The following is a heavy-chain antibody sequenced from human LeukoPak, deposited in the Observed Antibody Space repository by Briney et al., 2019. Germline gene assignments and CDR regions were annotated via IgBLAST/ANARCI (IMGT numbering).Heavy chain of an antibody. J-gene: IGHJ4*02. D-gene: IGHD3-10*01. CDR3: GLNYYGSGRSFDY. CDR1: GGSFSGYY. V-gene: IGHV4-34*01. Sequence: RTSETLSLTCAVYGGSFSGYYWSWIRQPPGKGLEWIGEINHSGSTNYNSSFKSRVTISVDTSKNQFSLKLSSVTAADTAVYYCGLNYYGSGRSFDYWGQGTLVTVSS. CDR2: INHSGST.